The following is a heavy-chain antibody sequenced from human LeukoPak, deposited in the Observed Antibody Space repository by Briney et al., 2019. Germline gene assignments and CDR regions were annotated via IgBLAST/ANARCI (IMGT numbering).Heavy chain of an antibody. D-gene: IGHD4-23*01. CDR1: GGSISSYY. Sequence: PPETLSLTCTVSGGSISSYYWSWIRQPPGEGLGWGGYIYYIGSTNYNPSLQSRVTISVDTSKNQFSLRLSSVPAADTAVYYCARVYGGTSNWYFDLWGRGTLVTVSS. V-gene: IGHV4-59*01. CDR3: ARVYGGTSNWYFDL. J-gene: IGHJ2*01. CDR2: IYYIGST.